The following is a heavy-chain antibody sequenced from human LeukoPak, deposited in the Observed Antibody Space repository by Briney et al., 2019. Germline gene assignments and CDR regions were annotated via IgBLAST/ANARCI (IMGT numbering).Heavy chain of an antibody. CDR1: GFIFRNYW. CDR3: LSGSGH. J-gene: IGHJ4*02. CDR2: INEDGSEK. Sequence: GGSLRLSCAAAGFIFRNYWMGWVRQAPGKGLEWVANINEDGSEKYYVDSVKGRFIISRDNAKNSLYLQMNILRGEDTAVFYCLSGSGHCGQGTLVTVSS. D-gene: IGHD3-10*01. V-gene: IGHV3-7*01.